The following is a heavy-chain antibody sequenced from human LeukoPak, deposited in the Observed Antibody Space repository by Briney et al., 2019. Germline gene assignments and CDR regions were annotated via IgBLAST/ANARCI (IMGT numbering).Heavy chain of an antibody. J-gene: IGHJ3*02. CDR2: IHYSGST. Sequence: SETLSLTCTVSGGSISNYYWTWIRPPPGKGLDWIGLIHYSGSTNYNPSVKSRVSLSVDTYTIQFSLKLNSVTAADTAVYYCARPLGSKNGFDIWGQGTLVTVSS. D-gene: IGHD1-26*01. V-gene: IGHV4-59*08. CDR3: ARPLGSKNGFDI. CDR1: GGSISNYY.